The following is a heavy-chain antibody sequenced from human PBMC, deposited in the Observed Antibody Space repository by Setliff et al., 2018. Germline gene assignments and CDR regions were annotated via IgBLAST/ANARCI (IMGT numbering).Heavy chain of an antibody. CDR1: GGSFSGYY. CDR2: INHSGST. CDR3: AKGERGYYCSGGSCSHYFDY. D-gene: IGHD2-15*01. J-gene: IGHJ4*02. V-gene: IGHV4-34*01. Sequence: PSETLSLTCAVYGGSFSGYYWSWIRRPPGKGLEWIREINHSGSTNYNPSLKGRFTISRDNAKNSLYLQMNSLRAEDTAVYYCAKGERGYYCSGGSCSHYFDYWGQGTLVTVSS.